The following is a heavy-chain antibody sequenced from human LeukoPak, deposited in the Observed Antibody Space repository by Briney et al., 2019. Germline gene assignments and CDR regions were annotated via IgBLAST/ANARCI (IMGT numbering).Heavy chain of an antibody. CDR1: GFTFSTHS. J-gene: IGHJ4*02. CDR2: IKEDGSEK. D-gene: IGHD6-13*01. V-gene: IGHV3-7*01. Sequence: GGSLRLSCAASGFTFSTHSMNWVRQAPGKGLEWVANIKEDGSEKYYVDSVKGRFTISRDNARNSLYLQMNSLRAEDTAVYYCASGRQLGYWGQGTLVTVSS. CDR3: ASGRQLGY.